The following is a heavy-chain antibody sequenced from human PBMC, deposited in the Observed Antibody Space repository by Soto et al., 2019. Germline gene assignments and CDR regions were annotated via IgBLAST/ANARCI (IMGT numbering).Heavy chain of an antibody. V-gene: IGHV4-31*03. CDR1: GGSISSGGYY. CDR2: IYYSGST. Sequence: QVQLQESGPGLVKPSQTLSLTCTVSGGSISSGGYYWSWIRQHPGKGLEWIGYIYYSGSTYYNPSLTSRVTISVDTSQNQFSLKLSSVTAADTAVYYCARAIIVRRVNPDWFDPWGQGTLVTVSS. D-gene: IGHD3-10*01. CDR3: ARAIIVRRVNPDWFDP. J-gene: IGHJ5*02.